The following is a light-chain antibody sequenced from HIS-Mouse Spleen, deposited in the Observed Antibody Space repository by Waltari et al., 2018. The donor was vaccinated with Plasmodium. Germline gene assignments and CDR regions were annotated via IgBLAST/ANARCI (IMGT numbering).Light chain of an antibody. CDR1: SSDVGSYNL. J-gene: IGLJ2*01. Sequence: QSALTQPASVSGSPGQSITISCPGTSSDVGSYNLVSWYQQPPGKAPKLMMYEGSKRPAGVSNRCSGCKSGNTASLTISGLQAEDEADYYCCSYAGSSTFHVVFGGGTKLTVL. CDR2: EGS. V-gene: IGLV2-23*03. CDR3: CSYAGSSTFHVV.